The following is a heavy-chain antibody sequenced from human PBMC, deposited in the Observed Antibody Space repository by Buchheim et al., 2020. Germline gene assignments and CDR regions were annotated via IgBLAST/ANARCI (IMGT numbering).Heavy chain of an antibody. CDR3: ARDALGYYYYYMDV. V-gene: IGHV3-30*04. CDR2: ISYDGRNK. Sequence: QVQLVESGGGVVQPGRSLRLSCAASGFTFSSYAMHWVRQAPGKGLEWVAAISYDGRNKYYADSVKGRFTISRDNSKNTLYLQMNSLRAEDTAVYYCARDALGYYYYYMDVWGKGTT. CDR1: GFTFSSYA. J-gene: IGHJ6*03.